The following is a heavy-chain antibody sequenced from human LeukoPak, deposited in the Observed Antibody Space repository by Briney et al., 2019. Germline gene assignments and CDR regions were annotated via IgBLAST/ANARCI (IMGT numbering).Heavy chain of an antibody. CDR2: INHSGST. V-gene: IGHV4-34*01. Sequence: PSETLSLTCAVYGGSFSGYYRSWIRQPPGKGLEWIGEINHSGSTNYNPSLKSRVTISVDTSKNQFSLKLTSVTAADTAVYYCARGRAGAGSPFDYWGQGTLVTVSS. D-gene: IGHD6-13*01. CDR1: GGSFSGYY. CDR3: ARGRAGAGSPFDY. J-gene: IGHJ4*02.